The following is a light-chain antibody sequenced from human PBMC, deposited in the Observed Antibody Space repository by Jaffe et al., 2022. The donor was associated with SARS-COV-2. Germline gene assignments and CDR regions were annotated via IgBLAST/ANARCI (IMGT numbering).Light chain of an antibody. CDR1: QDIANH. V-gene: IGKV1-16*02. CDR3: LQYHSYPWT. Sequence: DIQMTQSPSSLSASVGDRVTITCRASQDIANHLAWFQQKPGKAPRSLIYATSSLQSGVPSKFSGSGSGAHFTLTIDSLQPEDFASYSCLQYHSYPWTFGQGTKVEIK. J-gene: IGKJ1*01. CDR2: ATS.